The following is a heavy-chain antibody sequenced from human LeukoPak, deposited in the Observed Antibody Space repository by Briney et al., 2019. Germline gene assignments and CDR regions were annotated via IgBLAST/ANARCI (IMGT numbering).Heavy chain of an antibody. Sequence: GGSLRLSCAASGSTFSGYWMHWVRQAPGKGLVWVSRINGDGTSTSYADSVKGRFTISRDNSKNTLYVQMNSLRAEDTAVYYCAKGRAGIDYWGQGTLVIVSS. CDR3: AKGRAGIDY. CDR1: GSTFSGYW. D-gene: IGHD6-19*01. CDR2: INGDGTST. J-gene: IGHJ4*02. V-gene: IGHV3-74*01.